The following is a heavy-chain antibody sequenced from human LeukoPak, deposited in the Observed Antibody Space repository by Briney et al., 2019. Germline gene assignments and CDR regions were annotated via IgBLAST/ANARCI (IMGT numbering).Heavy chain of an antibody. D-gene: IGHD1-26*01. Sequence: ASETLSLTCTVSGVSISSYYWTWLRQPAGKGLEWIGRIYPSGSTNYNPSLKSRVTMSVDTSKNQFSLKLSSVTAADTAVYYCARENSGSYREFDYWGQGTLVTVSS. CDR3: ARENSGSYREFDY. J-gene: IGHJ4*02. V-gene: IGHV4-4*07. CDR2: IYPSGST. CDR1: GVSISSYY.